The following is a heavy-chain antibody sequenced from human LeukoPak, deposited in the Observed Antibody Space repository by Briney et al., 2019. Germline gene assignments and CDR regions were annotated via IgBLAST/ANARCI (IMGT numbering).Heavy chain of an antibody. CDR2: LNPNTGHA. D-gene: IGHD5-24*01. V-gene: IGHV1-2*06. Sequence: ASVKVSCKASGGTFSSYAISWVRQAPGQGLEWMGRLNPNTGHAVYAFKFQGRVTITRDTSSSTAYMEVTRLTSDDTALYYCAKDRDGADRIILWGQGTLVTVSS. CDR1: GGTFSSYA. CDR3: AKDRDGADRIIL. J-gene: IGHJ4*02.